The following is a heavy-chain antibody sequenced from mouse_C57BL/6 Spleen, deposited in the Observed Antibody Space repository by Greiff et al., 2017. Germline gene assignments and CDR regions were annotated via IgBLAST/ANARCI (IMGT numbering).Heavy chain of an antibody. J-gene: IGHJ1*03. CDR1: GFTFSSYA. D-gene: IGHD2-5*01. CDR2: ISDGGSYT. CDR3: ARDNSNYVGYFDV. Sequence: EVKLQESGGGLVKPGGSLKLSCAASGFTFSSYAMSWVRQTPEKRLEWVATISDGGSYTYYPDNVKGRFTISRDNAKNNLYLQMSHLKSEDTAMYYCARDNSNYVGYFDVWGTGTTVTVSS. V-gene: IGHV5-4*01.